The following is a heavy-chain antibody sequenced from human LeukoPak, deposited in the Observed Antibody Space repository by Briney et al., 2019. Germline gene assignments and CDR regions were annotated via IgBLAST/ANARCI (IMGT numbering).Heavy chain of an antibody. CDR1: GYTFTRYG. CDR3: ARERPPLRPYCSGTSCYDNWFDP. CDR2: INPNSGGT. D-gene: IGHD2-2*01. V-gene: IGHV1-2*02. Sequence: VASVKVSCKASGYTFTRYGITWVRQAPGQGLEWMGWINPNSGGTNYAQKFQGRVTMTRDTSISTAYMELSRLRSDDTAVYYCARERPPLRPYCSGTSCYDNWFDPWGQGTLVTVSS. J-gene: IGHJ5*02.